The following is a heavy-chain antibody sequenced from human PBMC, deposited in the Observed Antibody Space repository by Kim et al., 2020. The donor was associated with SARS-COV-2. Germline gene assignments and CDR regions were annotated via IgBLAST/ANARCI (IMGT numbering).Heavy chain of an antibody. D-gene: IGHD5-18*01. V-gene: IGHV4-39*01. CDR2: IYYSGST. CDR3: ARLRGYSYGYLDY. Sequence: SETLSLTCTVSGGSISSNNYYWGWIRQPPGKGLEWIGSIYYSGSTYYNPSLKSRVTISVDTSKNQFSLKLSSVTAADTAVYYCARLRGYSYGYLDYWGQGTLVTVSS. CDR1: GGSISSNNYY. J-gene: IGHJ4*02.